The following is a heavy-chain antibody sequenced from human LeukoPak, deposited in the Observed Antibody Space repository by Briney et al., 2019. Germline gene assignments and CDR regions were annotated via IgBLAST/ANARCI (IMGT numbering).Heavy chain of an antibody. CDR2: ISYDGSNK. V-gene: IGHV3-30-3*01. CDR3: ARGNWFDP. CDR1: GFTFSSYA. Sequence: GRSLRLSCAASGFTFSSYAMHWVRQAPGKGLEWVAVISYDGSNKNYAGSVKGRFTISRDNSKNTLYVQMNSLRAEDTAVYYCARGNWFDPWGQGTLVTVSS. J-gene: IGHJ5*02.